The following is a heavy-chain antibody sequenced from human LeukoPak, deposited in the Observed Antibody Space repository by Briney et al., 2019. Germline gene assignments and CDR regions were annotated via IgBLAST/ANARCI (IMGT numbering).Heavy chain of an antibody. CDR3: ARDGTPFVAEPNWFDP. D-gene: IGHD2-15*01. Sequence: GASVKVSCKASGYTFTSYGISWVRQAPGQGLEWMGWISAYNGNTNYAQKLQGRVTMTTDTSTSTAYMELRSLRSDDTAAYYCARDGTPFVAEPNWFDPWGQGTLVTVSS. CDR1: GYTFTSYG. V-gene: IGHV1-18*01. CDR2: ISAYNGNT. J-gene: IGHJ5*02.